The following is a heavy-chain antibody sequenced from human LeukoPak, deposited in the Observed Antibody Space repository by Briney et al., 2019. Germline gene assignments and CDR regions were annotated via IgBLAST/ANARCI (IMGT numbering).Heavy chain of an antibody. CDR3: AGPYGAAVLD. CDR1: GGSISSSSYY. V-gene: IGHV4-39*01. J-gene: IGHJ4*02. D-gene: IGHD4-17*01. Sequence: PSETLSLTCTVSGGSISSSSYYWGWIRQPPGKGLEWLGSIYYSGSTYYNPSLKSRVTISVDTSKNQFSLKLSSVTAADTAVYYCAGPYGAAVLDWGQGTLVTVSS. CDR2: IYYSGST.